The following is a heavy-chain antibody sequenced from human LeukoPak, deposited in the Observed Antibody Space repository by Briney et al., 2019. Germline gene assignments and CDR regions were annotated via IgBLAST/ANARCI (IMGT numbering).Heavy chain of an antibody. Sequence: SETLSLTCTVSGGSISSSSYYWDWIRQPPGKGLEWIGRIYYSGSTYYNPSLKSRVTISVDTSKNQFSLKLSSVTAADTAVYYCARLFLYYYDSSGAVVYYFDYWGQGTLVTVSS. J-gene: IGHJ4*02. CDR2: IYYSGST. V-gene: IGHV4-39*01. CDR3: ARLFLYYYDSSGAVVYYFDY. D-gene: IGHD3-22*01. CDR1: GGSISSSSYY.